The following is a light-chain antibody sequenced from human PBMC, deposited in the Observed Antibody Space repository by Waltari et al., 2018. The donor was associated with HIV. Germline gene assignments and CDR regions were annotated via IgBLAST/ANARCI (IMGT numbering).Light chain of an antibody. CDR2: TTS. J-gene: IGKJ4*01. V-gene: IGKV1-39*01. Sequence: DIQMTQSPSSLSASVGDRVTITCRASQSMNNYLSWYQQKPGKAPKVLIYTTSTLQSGVPSRFIGSGSGTDFSLTISSLQPEDFGTYYCQQAYRTPLTFGGGTKVEIK. CDR3: QQAYRTPLT. CDR1: QSMNNY.